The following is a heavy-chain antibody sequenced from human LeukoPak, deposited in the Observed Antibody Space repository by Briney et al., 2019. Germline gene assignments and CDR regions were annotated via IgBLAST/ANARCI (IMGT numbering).Heavy chain of an antibody. D-gene: IGHD3-3*01. J-gene: IGHJ6*03. V-gene: IGHV5-51*01. CDR1: GYSFTSYW. Sequence: GESLKISCKGSGYSFTSYWIGWVRQMPGKGLEWMGILYPGDSDTRYSPSFQGQVTISADKSISTAYLQWSSLKASDTAMYYCARNSREYDFWTGYYMDVWGKGTTVTVSS. CDR2: LYPGDSDT. CDR3: ARNSREYDFWTGYYMDV.